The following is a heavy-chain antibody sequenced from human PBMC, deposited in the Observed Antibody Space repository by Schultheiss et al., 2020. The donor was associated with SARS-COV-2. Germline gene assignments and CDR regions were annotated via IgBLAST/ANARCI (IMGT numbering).Heavy chain of an antibody. CDR1: GFTFDDYA. J-gene: IGHJ4*02. Sequence: GRSLRLSCAASGFTFDDYAMHWVRQAPGKGLEWVSGISWNSGSIGYADSVKGRFTISRDNAKNSLYLQMNSLRAEDMALYYCAKRGSGYSAGLTDWGQGTLVTVSS. D-gene: IGHD3-22*01. CDR2: ISWNSGSI. CDR3: AKRGSGYSAGLTD. V-gene: IGHV3-9*03.